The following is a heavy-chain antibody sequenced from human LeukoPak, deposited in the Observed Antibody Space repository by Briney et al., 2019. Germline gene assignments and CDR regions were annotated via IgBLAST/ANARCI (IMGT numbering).Heavy chain of an antibody. CDR1: GGSISSYY. D-gene: IGHD5-12*01. J-gene: IGHJ3*02. CDR2: IYYSGST. Sequence: NPSETLSLTCTVSGGSISSYYWSWIRQPPGKGLEWIGYIYYSGSTNYNPSLKSRVTISVDTSKNQFSLKLSSVTAADTAVYYCARDVPGLPGAFDIWGQGTMVTVSS. V-gene: IGHV4-59*01. CDR3: ARDVPGLPGAFDI.